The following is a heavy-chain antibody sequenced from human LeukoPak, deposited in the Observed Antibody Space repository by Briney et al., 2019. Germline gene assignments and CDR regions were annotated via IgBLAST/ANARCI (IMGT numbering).Heavy chain of an antibody. Sequence: GGSLRLSCAASGFTFSDYYMSWIRQAPGKGLEWVSYISSSGSTIYYADSVMGRFTISRDNAKHSLYLQMNSLRAEDTAVYYCARGSSSSIYYYYYMDVWGKGTTVTVSS. CDR1: GFTFSDYY. D-gene: IGHD6-6*01. CDR3: ARGSSSSIYYYYYMDV. V-gene: IGHV3-11*01. J-gene: IGHJ6*03. CDR2: ISSSGSTI.